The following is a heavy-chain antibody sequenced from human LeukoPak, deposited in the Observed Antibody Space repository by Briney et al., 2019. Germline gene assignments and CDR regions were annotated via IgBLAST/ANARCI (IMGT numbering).Heavy chain of an antibody. CDR2: INWNSGTI. CDR3: VKGGLVVITAWFDY. V-gene: IGHV3-9*03. CDR1: GFTFDDYA. Sequence: GGSLRLSCAASGFTFDDYAMHWVRQAPGKGLEWVSGINWNSGTIDYADSVKGRFTISRDNAKNSLYLQMNSLRAEDMALYYCVKGGLVVITAWFDYWGQGTLVTVSS. D-gene: IGHD3-22*01. J-gene: IGHJ4*02.